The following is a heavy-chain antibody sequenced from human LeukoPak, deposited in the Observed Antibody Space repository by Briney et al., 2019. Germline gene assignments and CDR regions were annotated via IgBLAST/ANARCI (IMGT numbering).Heavy chain of an antibody. CDR1: GGTFSSYA. CDR3: ARVSQVATTPLFDY. CDR2: IIPIFGTA. Sequence: ASVKVSCKASGGTFSSYAISWVRQAPGQGLEWMGGIIPIFGTANYAQKFQGRVTITADESTSTGYMELSSLRSEDTAVYYCARVSQVATTPLFDYWGQGTLVTVSS. D-gene: IGHD5-12*01. V-gene: IGHV1-69*13. J-gene: IGHJ4*02.